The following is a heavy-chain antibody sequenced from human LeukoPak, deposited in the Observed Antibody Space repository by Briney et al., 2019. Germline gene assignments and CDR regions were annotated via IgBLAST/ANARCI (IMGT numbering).Heavy chain of an antibody. CDR2: ISWNSARI. CDR3: VRGIEVVPATDNWFDP. CDR1: GFTFDDYG. V-gene: IGHV3-9*01. Sequence: GGSLRLSCAASGFTFDDYGMHWVRQAPGKGLEWVSGISWNSARIGYADSVKGRITISRDNAKNSLYLQMNSLRAEDTAVYYCVRGIEVVPATDNWFDPWGQGTLVTVSS. D-gene: IGHD2-2*01. J-gene: IGHJ5*02.